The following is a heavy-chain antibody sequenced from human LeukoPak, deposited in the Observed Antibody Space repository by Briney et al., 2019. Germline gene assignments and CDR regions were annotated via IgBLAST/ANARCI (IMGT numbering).Heavy chain of an antibody. V-gene: IGHV3-30*18. Sequence: GGSLRLSCAASGFTFSSYGMHWVRQALGKGLEWVAVISYDESNKFYADSVKGRFTISRDNSKKTLYLQMNSLRAEDTAVYYCAKGGGTGYSSSWYSNWGQGTLVTVSS. D-gene: IGHD6-13*01. CDR1: GFTFSSYG. CDR2: ISYDESNK. J-gene: IGHJ4*02. CDR3: AKGGGTGYSSSWYSN.